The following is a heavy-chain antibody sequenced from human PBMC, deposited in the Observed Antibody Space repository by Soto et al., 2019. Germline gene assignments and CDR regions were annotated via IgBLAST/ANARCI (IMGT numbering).Heavy chain of an antibody. CDR3: ARAWEEWLFQTCHYYYMDV. CDR1: GFTFSSYS. D-gene: IGHD3-3*01. V-gene: IGHV3-21*01. J-gene: IGHJ6*03. CDR2: ISSSSSYI. Sequence: GGSLRLSCAASGFTFSSYSMNWVRQAPGKGLEWVSSISSSSSYIYYADSVKGRFTISRDNAKNSLYLQMNSLRAEDTAVYYCARAWEEWLFQTCHYYYMDVWGKGTTVTVSS.